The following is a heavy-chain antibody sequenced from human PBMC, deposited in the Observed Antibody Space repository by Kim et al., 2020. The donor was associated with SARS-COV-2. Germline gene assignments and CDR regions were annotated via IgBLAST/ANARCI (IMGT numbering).Heavy chain of an antibody. Sequence: ASVKVSCKASGYTFTSNSLSWVRQAPGEGLEWMGWINPSNGNAKYSQKFQGRLTLTADTPTTTAYLELRSLRSDDTAVYYCVKDAGYCSDVACQRFSDVDFWGQGTLITVSS. CDR2: INPSNGNA. CDR3: VKDAGYCSDVACQRFSDVDF. CDR1: GYTFTSNS. D-gene: IGHD2-15*01. J-gene: IGHJ4*02. V-gene: IGHV1-18*01.